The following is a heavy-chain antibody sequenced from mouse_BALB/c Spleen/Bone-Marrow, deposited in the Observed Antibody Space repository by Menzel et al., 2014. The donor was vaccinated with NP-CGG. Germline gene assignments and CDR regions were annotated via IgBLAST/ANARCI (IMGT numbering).Heavy chain of an antibody. V-gene: IGHV14-3*02. J-gene: IGHJ4*01. CDR2: IDPANANT. CDR3: ALYYGDVMDY. CDR1: GLNIKDTY. D-gene: IGHD1-1*01. Sequence: VQLKQSGAELVKPGASVKLSCKASGLNIKDTYMHWVKQRHEQGLEWIGRIDPANANTKYDPKFQGKATITADTSSNTAYRQLSSVTSEDTAVYYCALYYGDVMDYWGQGTSVTVSP.